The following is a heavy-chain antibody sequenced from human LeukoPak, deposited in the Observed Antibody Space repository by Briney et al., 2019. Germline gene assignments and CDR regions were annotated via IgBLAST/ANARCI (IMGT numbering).Heavy chain of an antibody. V-gene: IGHV3-23*01. CDR1: GFTFSNYA. D-gene: IGHD3-9*01. J-gene: IGHJ4*02. Sequence: GSLRLSCAASGFTFSNYAMSWVRQAPGKGLEWVSAILGSGGSTYYADSVKGRFTVSRDNSKSTLYLQMNSLRAEDTALYYCAKWGDYDVLTGYYVPDYWGQGTLVTVSS. CDR3: AKWGDYDVLTGYYVPDY. CDR2: ILGSGGST.